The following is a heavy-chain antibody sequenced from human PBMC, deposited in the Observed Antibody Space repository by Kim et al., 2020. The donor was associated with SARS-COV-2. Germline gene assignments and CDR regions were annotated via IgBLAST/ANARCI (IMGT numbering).Heavy chain of an antibody. CDR1: KVTFNNYA. Sequence: GGSLRLSCAASKVTFNNYAMTWVRQAPGKGLEWVSVISAGGDTTYYADSVKGRFTISRDNSKNTLYLQMNSLRAEDTAFYYCAQAGPWATAREPTDWFDPWGQRTLVTVSS. CDR2: ISAGGDTT. D-gene: IGHD5-12*01. J-gene: IGHJ5*02. V-gene: IGHV3-23*01. CDR3: AQAGPWATAREPTDWFDP.